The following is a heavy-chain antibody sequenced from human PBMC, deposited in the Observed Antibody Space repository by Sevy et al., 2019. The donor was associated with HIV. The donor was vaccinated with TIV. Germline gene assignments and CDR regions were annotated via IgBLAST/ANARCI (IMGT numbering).Heavy chain of an antibody. CDR1: GFTLSNNH. CDR2: MWYDGSNE. J-gene: IGHJ6*02. V-gene: IGHV3-33*01. Sequence: QPGGSLRLSCAASGFTLSNNHMHWVRQAPGKGLEWVAAMWYDGSNEYYADSVKGRFTISRDNSKNTLDLQMNSLRAEDTAVYYCARDNLALDVWGQRTTVTVSS. CDR3: ARDNLALDV.